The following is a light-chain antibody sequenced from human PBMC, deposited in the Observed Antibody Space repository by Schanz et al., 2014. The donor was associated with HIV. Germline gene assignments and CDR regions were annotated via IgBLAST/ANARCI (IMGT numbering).Light chain of an antibody. V-gene: IGLV6-57*04. CDR2: ENH. J-gene: IGLJ3*02. CDR1: SGSIASDY. CDR3: QSSDGRNLAV. Sequence: NFMLTQPHSVSESPGKTVTISCTRSSGSIASDYVHWYQQRPGSAPTIVIYENHQRVSGVPDRFSGSIDSASNSASLTISGLQTEDEGDYYCQSSDGRNLAVFGGGTKLTVL.